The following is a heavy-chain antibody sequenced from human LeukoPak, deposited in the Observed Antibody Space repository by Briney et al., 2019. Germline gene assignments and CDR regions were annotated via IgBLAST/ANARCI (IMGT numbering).Heavy chain of an antibody. D-gene: IGHD4-23*01. CDR3: ARDGGFVDY. CDR1: GYTFTSYG. CDR2: ISAYDGNT. V-gene: IGHV1-18*01. Sequence: ASAKVSCKASGYTFTSYGISWVRQAPGQGLEWMGWISAYDGNTNYAQKLQGRVTMTTDTSTSTDYMELRSLRSDDTAVYYCARDGGFVDYWGQGTLVTVSS. J-gene: IGHJ4*02.